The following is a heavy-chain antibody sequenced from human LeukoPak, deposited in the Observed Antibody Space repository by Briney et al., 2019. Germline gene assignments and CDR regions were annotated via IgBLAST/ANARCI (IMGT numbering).Heavy chain of an antibody. CDR1: VGSLSSNY. Sequence: SETLSLTCTVSVGSLSSNYWSWIRQPPGKGLEWIGYIYYSGSSNYNPSLKSRVTISVDTSKNQFSLKVSSVTAADTAVYYCARNARYNWFDPWGQGTLVTVSS. V-gene: IGHV4-59*01. J-gene: IGHJ5*02. CDR2: IYYSGSS. CDR3: ARNARYNWFDP.